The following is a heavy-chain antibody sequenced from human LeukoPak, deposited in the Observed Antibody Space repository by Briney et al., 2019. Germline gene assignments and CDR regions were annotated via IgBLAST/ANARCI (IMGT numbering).Heavy chain of an antibody. Sequence: PGGSLRLSFAAPGFPVSSNYMSWVRQAPGKGLEGVSVIYSGGSKYYADSVKGRFTIPRDNSKNTLYLQMNRLRAEDTAVYYCAREISRRVGIAAAGTEGYYFDYWGQGTLVTVSS. D-gene: IGHD6-13*01. V-gene: IGHV3-53*01. CDR3: AREISRRVGIAAAGTEGYYFDY. J-gene: IGHJ4*02. CDR2: IYSGGSK. CDR1: GFPVSSNY.